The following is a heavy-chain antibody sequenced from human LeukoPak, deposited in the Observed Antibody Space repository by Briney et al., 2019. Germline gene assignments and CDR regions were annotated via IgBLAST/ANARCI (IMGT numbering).Heavy chain of an antibody. J-gene: IGHJ3*02. CDR3: ASPTETTVDAFDI. CDR2: ISAYNGNT. D-gene: IGHD4-17*01. CDR1: GYTFTSYG. V-gene: IGHV1-18*01. Sequence: ASAKVSCKASGYTFTSYGISWVRQAPGQGLEWMGWISAYNGNTNYAQKLQGRVTMTTDTSTSTAYMELRSLRSDDTAVYYCASPTETTVDAFDIWGQGTMVTVSS.